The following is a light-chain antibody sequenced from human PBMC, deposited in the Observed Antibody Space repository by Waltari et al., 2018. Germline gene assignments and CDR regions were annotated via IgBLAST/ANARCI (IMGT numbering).Light chain of an antibody. V-gene: IGKV2D-29*02. CDR1: QSLLHSAGNTY. CDR3: METTKDPWT. Sequence: DIVVTQPPLSLPVTPGEPASISCRSSQSLLHSAGNTYLHWYLQNPGQSPRLLIYKVSSRNSGVPDRFSGSGSGTDFTLKISRVEPEDVGVYYCMETTKDPWTFGQGTKVEIK. J-gene: IGKJ1*01. CDR2: KVS.